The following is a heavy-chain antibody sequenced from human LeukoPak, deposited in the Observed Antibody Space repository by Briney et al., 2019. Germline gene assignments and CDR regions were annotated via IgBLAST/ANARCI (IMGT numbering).Heavy chain of an antibody. CDR1: GFTFSSYA. J-gene: IGHJ4*02. CDR2: IKQDGSEK. Sequence: GGSLRLSCAASGFTFSSYAMSWVRQAPGKGLEWVANIKQDGSEKYYVDSVKGRFTISRDNAKNSLYLQMNSLRAEDTAVYYCASEGGYSYGPIFDYWGQGTLVTVPS. D-gene: IGHD5-18*01. V-gene: IGHV3-7*01. CDR3: ASEGGYSYGPIFDY.